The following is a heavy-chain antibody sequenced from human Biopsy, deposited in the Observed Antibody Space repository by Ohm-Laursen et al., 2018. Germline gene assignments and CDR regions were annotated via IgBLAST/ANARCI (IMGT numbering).Heavy chain of an antibody. CDR2: INHSGRT. Sequence: TLSLPCAAYGESFNGYYWSWIRQTPGKGLEWIGEINHSGRTNYNPSLKSRVTISVDTSKNQFSLKVRSVTAADTAVYYCVRGVDYYDPYHYYALDVWGQGTTVTVSS. CDR1: GESFNGYY. CDR3: VRGVDYYDPYHYYALDV. D-gene: IGHD3-22*01. V-gene: IGHV4-34*01. J-gene: IGHJ6*02.